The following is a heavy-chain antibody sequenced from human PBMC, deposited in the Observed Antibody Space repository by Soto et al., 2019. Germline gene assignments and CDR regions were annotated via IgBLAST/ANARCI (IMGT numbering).Heavy chain of an antibody. CDR1: GGSLSGYY. CDR2: INHSGST. J-gene: IGHJ6*02. CDR3: ARVSGIYYSGMDV. Sequence: SETRSLTGAGYGGSLSGYYWSWIRLPPGNALQCIGEINHSGSTNYTPSLKSRVPISVDTSKNQFSLMLSSVTAADTAVYYCARVSGIYYSGMDVWGQGTTVTVSS. D-gene: IGHD3-10*01. V-gene: IGHV4-34*01.